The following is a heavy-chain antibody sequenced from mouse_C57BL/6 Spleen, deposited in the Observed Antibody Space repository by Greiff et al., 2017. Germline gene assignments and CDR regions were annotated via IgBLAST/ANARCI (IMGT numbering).Heavy chain of an antibody. J-gene: IGHJ4*01. D-gene: IGHD2-4*01. CDR2: IYPGDGDT. Sequence: VQLQQSGAELVKPGASVKISCKASGYAFSSYWMNWVKQRPGKGLEWIGQIYPGDGDTNYNGKFKGKATLTADKSSSTAYLQRSSLTSEDSAVYFCARVIPGTGAMDYWGQGTSVTVSS. V-gene: IGHV1-80*01. CDR3: ARVIPGTGAMDY. CDR1: GYAFSSYW.